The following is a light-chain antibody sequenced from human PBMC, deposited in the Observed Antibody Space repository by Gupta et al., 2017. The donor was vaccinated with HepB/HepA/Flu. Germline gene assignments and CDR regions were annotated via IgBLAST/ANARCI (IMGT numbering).Light chain of an antibody. CDR3: QQYKSSPLT. V-gene: IGKV1-16*01. CDR1: QDISNY. Sequence: PSSLSASVGDKVTITCRASQDISNYLDWYQQKPGKAPKSLIYAASNLQSGVPSRFSGSGSGTDFTLTITSLQPEDFATYYCQQYKSSPLTFGPGTKVDIK. CDR2: AAS. J-gene: IGKJ3*01.